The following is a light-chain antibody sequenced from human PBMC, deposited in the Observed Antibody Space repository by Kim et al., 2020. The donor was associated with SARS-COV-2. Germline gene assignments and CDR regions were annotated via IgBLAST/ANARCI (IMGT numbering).Light chain of an antibody. CDR2: YDS. Sequence: SYELIQPPSASVAPGKTARITCGGNNIGSKSVYWYQQKPGQAPVLVIYYDSDRPSGIPERFSGSNSGNTATLTISRVEAGDEADYYCQVWDSSSDHPVFG. CDR3: QVWDSSSDHPV. J-gene: IGLJ2*01. V-gene: IGLV3-21*04. CDR1: NIGSKS.